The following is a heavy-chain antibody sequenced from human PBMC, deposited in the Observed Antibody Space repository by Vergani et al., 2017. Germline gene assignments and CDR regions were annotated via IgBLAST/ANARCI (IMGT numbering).Heavy chain of an antibody. CDR2: FDPEDGET. Sequence: QVQLVQSGAEVKKPGASVKVSCKVSGYTLTELSMHWVRQAPGKGLEWMGGFDPEDGETIYAQKFQGRVTMTEDTSTDTAYMELSSLRSEDTAVYYCARDGNYYDSSGYYYVGGFDYWGQGTLVTVSS. J-gene: IGHJ4*02. D-gene: IGHD3-22*01. V-gene: IGHV1-24*01. CDR1: GYTLTELS. CDR3: ARDGNYYDSSGYYYVGGFDY.